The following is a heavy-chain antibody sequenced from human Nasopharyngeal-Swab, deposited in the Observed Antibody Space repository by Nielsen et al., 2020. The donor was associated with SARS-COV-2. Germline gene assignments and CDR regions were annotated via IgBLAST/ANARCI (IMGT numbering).Heavy chain of an antibody. J-gene: IGHJ4*02. CDR3: ARGAQRSDWV. Sequence: SLKISCGGSVFPSSDYWMSPVRQTPKKVTEWGANLKQDGTWKSYVDSVKGQFIISRDNAKNTLDLEMNSLRVEDTAVYYCARGAQRSDWVWSQGTRVTVSS. D-gene: IGHD2-21*02. V-gene: IGHV3-7*01. CDR1: VFPSSDYW. CDR2: LKQDGTWK.